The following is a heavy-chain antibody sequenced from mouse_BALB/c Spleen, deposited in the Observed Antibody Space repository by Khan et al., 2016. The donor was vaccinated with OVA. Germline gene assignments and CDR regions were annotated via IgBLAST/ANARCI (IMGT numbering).Heavy chain of an antibody. CDR1: GYTFTNYG. Sequence: QIQLVQSGPELKKPGETVKISCKASGYTFTNYGMNWVKQAPGKGLKWMGWINTYTGEPTYADDFKGRFAFSLETSANTAYLQINHLKNEDTATYFGARSASYLFFDVWGAGTTVTVSS. J-gene: IGHJ1*01. CDR3: ARSASYLFFDV. D-gene: IGHD6-1*01. CDR2: INTYTGEP. V-gene: IGHV9-3-1*01.